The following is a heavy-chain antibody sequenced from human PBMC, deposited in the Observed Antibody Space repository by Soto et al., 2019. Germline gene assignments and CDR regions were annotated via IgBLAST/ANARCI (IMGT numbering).Heavy chain of an antibody. CDR3: ARDLAVALATLTLDS. V-gene: IGHV3-21*02. J-gene: IGHJ4*02. CDR1: GFTFSTYS. D-gene: IGHD2-15*01. CDR2: ITTSSSFR. Sequence: EVQLVESGGGLVKPGGSLRLSCAASGFTFSTYSRNWVRQAPGKGLEWVADITTSSSFRFYADSLKGRFTISRDDAKNSLYLHMNSLRVEDTCVYYCARDLAVALATLTLDSWGQGTLVTVSS.